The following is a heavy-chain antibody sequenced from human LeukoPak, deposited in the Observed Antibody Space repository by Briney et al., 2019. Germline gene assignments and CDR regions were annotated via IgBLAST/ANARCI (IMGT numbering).Heavy chain of an antibody. CDR3: ARAVPGYSYGPYYFDY. CDR2: INHSGST. Sequence: SETLSLTCAVYGGSFSGYYWSWIRQPPGKGLEWIGEINHSGSTNYNPSLKSRVTISVDTSKNQFSLKLSSVTAADTAVYYCARAVPGYSYGPYYFDYWGQGTLVTVSS. D-gene: IGHD5-18*01. V-gene: IGHV4-34*01. J-gene: IGHJ4*02. CDR1: GGSFSGYY.